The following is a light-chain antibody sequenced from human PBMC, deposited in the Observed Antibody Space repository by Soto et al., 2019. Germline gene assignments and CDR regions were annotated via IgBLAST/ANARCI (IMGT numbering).Light chain of an antibody. V-gene: IGKV3-20*01. CDR3: QQYGDSPYT. CDR1: QRVSSSF. Sequence: EIVLTQSPGTLSLSPGERATLSCRASQRVSSSFLTWYQQKPGQAPRLLISSASTRASGIPDRFSGSGSGADFTLTISRLEPEDFAVYYCQQYGDSPYTFGEGAKREIK. CDR2: SAS. J-gene: IGKJ2*01.